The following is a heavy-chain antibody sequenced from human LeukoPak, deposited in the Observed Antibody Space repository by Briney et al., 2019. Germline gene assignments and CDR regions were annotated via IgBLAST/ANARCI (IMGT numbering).Heavy chain of an antibody. Sequence: EASVKVSCKASGGTFSSYAISWVRQAPGQGLEWMGGIIPIFGTANYAQKFQGRVTITTDESTSTAYMELGSLRSEDTAVYYCARSLPYYYYYYKDVWGKGTTVTVSS. J-gene: IGHJ6*03. V-gene: IGHV1-69*05. CDR3: ARSLPYYYYYYKDV. CDR1: GGTFSSYA. CDR2: IIPIFGTA.